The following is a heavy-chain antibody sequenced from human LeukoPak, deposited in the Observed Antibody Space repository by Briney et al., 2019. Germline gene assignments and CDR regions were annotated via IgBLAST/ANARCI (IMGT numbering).Heavy chain of an antibody. CDR1: GYTFTGYY. CDR3: ARMGYANVGRGFDY. Sequence: ASVKVSCKASGYTFTGYYMHWVRQAPGQGLEWMGWINPNSGGTNYAQKFQGRVTMTRDTSISTAYMELSRLRSDDTAVYYCARMGYANVGRGFDYWAREPWSPSPQ. J-gene: IGHJ4*02. V-gene: IGHV1-2*02. CDR2: INPNSGGT. D-gene: IGHD2-8*01.